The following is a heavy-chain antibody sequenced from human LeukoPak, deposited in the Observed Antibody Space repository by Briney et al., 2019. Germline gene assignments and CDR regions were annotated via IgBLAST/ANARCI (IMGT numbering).Heavy chain of an antibody. CDR3: ARGLDSSRPGGYFDL. CDR1: GFSVSRNF. J-gene: IGHJ2*01. V-gene: IGHV3-66*01. Sequence: GGSLRLSCAASGFSVSRNFMSWVRQAPGKGLEWVSVIYSDERTYYADSVKGRFTISRDNSKNTLYVQMTRLRAGDTAVYYCARGLDSSRPGGYFDLWGRGTMVTVSS. D-gene: IGHD6-13*01. CDR2: IYSDERT.